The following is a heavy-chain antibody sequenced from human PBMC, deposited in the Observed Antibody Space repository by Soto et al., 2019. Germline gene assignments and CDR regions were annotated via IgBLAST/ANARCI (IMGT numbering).Heavy chain of an antibody. CDR3: ARALPLYSSSWHSYDHYGMDV. V-gene: IGHV6-1*01. Sequence: SQTLSLTCVISGDSVSSNSAAWDLISQSPSRGLEWLGRTYYRSKLYNDYAVSVKSRITINADTSKNQFSLQLNSVTPEDTAVYYCARALPLYSSSWHSYDHYGMDVWSQGTTATVPS. J-gene: IGHJ6*02. CDR2: TYYRSKLYN. D-gene: IGHD6-13*01. CDR1: GDSVSSNSAA.